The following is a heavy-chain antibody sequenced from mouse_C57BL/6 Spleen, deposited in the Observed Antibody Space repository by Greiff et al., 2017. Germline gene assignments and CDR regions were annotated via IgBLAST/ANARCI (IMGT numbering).Heavy chain of an antibody. V-gene: IGHV1-76*01. J-gene: IGHJ3*01. CDR2: IYPGSGNT. CDR1: GYTFTDYY. Sequence: QVQLQQSGAELVRPGASVKLSCKASGYTFTDYYINWVKQRPGQGLEWIARIYPGSGNTYYNEKLKGKATLTAEKSSSTAYMQLSSLTSEDSAVYFCARKGNWGFAYWGQGTLVTVSA. CDR3: ARKGNWGFAY. D-gene: IGHD4-1*01.